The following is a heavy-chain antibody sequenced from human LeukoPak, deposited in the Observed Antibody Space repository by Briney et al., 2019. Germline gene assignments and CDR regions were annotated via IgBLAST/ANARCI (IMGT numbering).Heavy chain of an antibody. J-gene: IGHJ4*02. CDR3: AKDQDNWNPLAFDY. D-gene: IGHD1-20*01. Sequence: GGSLRLSCATSGFTFSRYTMNWVRQAPGKGLDWVAVIVNDGSQTSYADSVKGRFTISRDNSKNTLYLQMNSLRVEDTAVYYCAKDQDNWNPLAFDYWGQGTLVTVSS. CDR1: GFTFSRYT. V-gene: IGHV3-33*06. CDR2: IVNDGSQT.